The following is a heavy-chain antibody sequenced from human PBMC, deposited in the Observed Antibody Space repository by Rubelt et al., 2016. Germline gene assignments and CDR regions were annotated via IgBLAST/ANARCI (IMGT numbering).Heavy chain of an antibody. J-gene: IGHJ4*02. CDR2: IYPGDSDT. D-gene: IGHD4-17*01. CDR3: ARPGPYGDKVNFDY. Sequence: MGIIYPGDSDTRYSPSFQGQVTISADKSISTAYLQWSSLKASDTAMYYCARPGPYGDKVNFDYWGQGTLVTVSS. V-gene: IGHV5-51*01.